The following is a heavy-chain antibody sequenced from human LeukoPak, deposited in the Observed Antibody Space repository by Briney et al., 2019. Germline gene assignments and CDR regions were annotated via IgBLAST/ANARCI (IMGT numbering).Heavy chain of an antibody. V-gene: IGHV3-66*01. Sequence: VGSLRLSCAASGFIVSSNYMSCVRQAPGKELEWGSVIYSGGSTYNADSVKGRFTISRDNSKNTLYLQMDSLRADDTAVYYCARAGHSSGWPYYFDYWGQGTLVTVSS. CDR2: IYSGGST. J-gene: IGHJ4*02. CDR1: GFIVSSNY. D-gene: IGHD6-19*01. CDR3: ARAGHSSGWPYYFDY.